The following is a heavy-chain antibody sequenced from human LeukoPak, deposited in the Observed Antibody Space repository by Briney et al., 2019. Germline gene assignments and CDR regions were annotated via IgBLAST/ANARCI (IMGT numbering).Heavy chain of an antibody. D-gene: IGHD3-3*01. CDR1: GGSISSYY. V-gene: IGHV4-4*07. J-gene: IGHJ4*02. CDR3: ARDNYDFWSGNLLDYFDY. Sequence: PSETLSLTCTVSGGSISSYYWSWIRQPAGKGPEWIGRIHTSGSTNYNPSLKSRVTMSVDTSKNQFSLKLSSVTAADTAVYYCARDNYDFWSGNLLDYFDYWGQGTLVTVSS. CDR2: IHTSGST.